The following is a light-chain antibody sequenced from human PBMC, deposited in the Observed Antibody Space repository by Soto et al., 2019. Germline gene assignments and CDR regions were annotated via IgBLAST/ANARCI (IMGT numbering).Light chain of an antibody. Sequence: TQSPATLSVSPWERATLSCRASQSVSSYLAWYQQKPGQAPKLLIYDASNRATGIPARFSGSGSGTDFTLTISSLEPEDFAVYYCQQRSNWPPITFGQGTRLEIK. CDR3: QQRSNWPPIT. CDR1: QSVSSY. J-gene: IGKJ5*01. V-gene: IGKV3-11*01. CDR2: DAS.